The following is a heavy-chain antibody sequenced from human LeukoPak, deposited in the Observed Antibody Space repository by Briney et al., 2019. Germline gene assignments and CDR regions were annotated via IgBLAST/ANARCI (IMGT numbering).Heavy chain of an antibody. Sequence: GGSLRLSCAASGFTFSSYGMHWVRQAPGKGLEWVAFIRYDGSNKYYADSVKGRFTISRDNSKNTLYLQMNSLRAEDTAVYYCAKDKSSYYYDSSGYYGLYFDYWGQGTLVTVSS. CDR2: IRYDGSNK. V-gene: IGHV3-30*02. CDR3: AKDKSSYYYDSSGYYGLYFDY. J-gene: IGHJ4*02. D-gene: IGHD3-22*01. CDR1: GFTFSSYG.